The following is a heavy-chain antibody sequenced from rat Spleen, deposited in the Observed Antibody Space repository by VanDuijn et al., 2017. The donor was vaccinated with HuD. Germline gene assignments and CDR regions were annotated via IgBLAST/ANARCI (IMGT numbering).Heavy chain of an antibody. V-gene: IGHV5-31*01. J-gene: IGHJ2*01. Sequence: EVQLVESDGGLVQPGRSLKLSCAASGFTFNNYWMTWIRQAPGKGLEWVASITNTGGSTYYPVSVKGRFTISRDNAKSTLYLQMNSLRSEDTATYYCTRDSGEPTLDYWGQGVMVTVSS. CDR1: GFTFNNYW. CDR2: ITNTGGST. CDR3: TRDSGEPTLDY. D-gene: IGHD4-3*01.